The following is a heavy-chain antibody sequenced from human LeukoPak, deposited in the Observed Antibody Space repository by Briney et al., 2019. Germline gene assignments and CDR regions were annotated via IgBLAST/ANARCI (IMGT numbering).Heavy chain of an antibody. Sequence: PSETLSLTSTVSGGSISSYYWSWIRQPAGKGLEWIGRIYTSGSTNYNPSLKSRVTMSVDTSKNQFSLKLSSVTAADTAVCYCARDEEVLTGYKNWFDPWGQGTLVTVSS. V-gene: IGHV4-4*07. CDR1: GGSISSYY. J-gene: IGHJ5*02. D-gene: IGHD3-9*01. CDR3: ARDEEVLTGYKNWFDP. CDR2: IYTSGST.